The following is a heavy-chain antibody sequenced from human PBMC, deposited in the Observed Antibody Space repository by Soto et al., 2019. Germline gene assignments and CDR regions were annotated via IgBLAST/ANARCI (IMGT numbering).Heavy chain of an antibody. J-gene: IGHJ4*02. Sequence: QVQLQESGPGLVKPSETLSLTCTVSGGSISNHYWSWIRQPPGKGLEWIGYIYYNGNTNYNPSLKIRVTMSVDTSKNPIPLKLSSVTAADTAVYYCTRANWYSEYWGQGTLVTVSS. CDR3: TRANWYSEY. CDR2: IYYNGNT. V-gene: IGHV4-59*11. D-gene: IGHD7-27*01. CDR1: GGSISNHY.